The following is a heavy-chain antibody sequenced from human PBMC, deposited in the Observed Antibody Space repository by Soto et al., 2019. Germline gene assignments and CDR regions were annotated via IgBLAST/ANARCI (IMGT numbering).Heavy chain of an antibody. CDR2: ISYDGSNK. D-gene: IGHD6-19*01. V-gene: IGHV3-30*18. CDR1: GFTFSSYG. J-gene: IGHJ4*02. Sequence: GGSLRLSCAASGFTFSSYGMHWVRQAPGKGLEWVAVISYDGSNKYYADSVKGRFTISRDNSKNTLYLQMNSLRAEDTAVYYCAKDTKMRQWLESFDYWGQGTLVTVSS. CDR3: AKDTKMRQWLESFDY.